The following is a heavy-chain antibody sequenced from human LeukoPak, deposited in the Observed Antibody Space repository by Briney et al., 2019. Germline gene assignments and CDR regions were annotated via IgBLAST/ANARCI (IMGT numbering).Heavy chain of an antibody. CDR1: GYSFTSYW. V-gene: IGHV5-10-1*01. CDR3: ARSSYYYDSSGTALDY. Sequence: GESLKISCKGSGYSFTSYWISWVRQMPGKGLEWMGRIDPSDSYTNYSPSFQGHVTISADKSISTAYLQWSSLKASDTAMYYCARSSYYYDSSGTALDYWGQGTPVTVSS. D-gene: IGHD3-22*01. J-gene: IGHJ4*02. CDR2: IDPSDSYT.